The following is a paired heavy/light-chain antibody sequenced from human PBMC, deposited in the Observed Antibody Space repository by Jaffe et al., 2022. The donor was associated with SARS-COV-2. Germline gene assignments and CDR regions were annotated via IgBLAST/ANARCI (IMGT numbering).Heavy chain of an antibody. CDR3: ASAFDYGDDY. Sequence: QVQLVESGGGVVQPGRFLRLSCAASGFTLNDFAIHWFRQAPGKGLEWVAALSSDGSTKFYADSVKGRFTISRDNSKNTVYLQMSRLTGEDTALYYCASAFDYGDDYWGQGTLVTVSS. CDR1: GFTLNDFA. J-gene: IGHJ4*02. D-gene: IGHD4-17*01. V-gene: IGHV3-30*04. CDR2: LSSDGSTK.
Light chain of an antibody. CDR1: QTVLYSSNNKNC. V-gene: IGKV4-1*01. CDR2: WAS. CDR3: QQYYATPRT. Sequence: DIVMTQSPDSLAVSLGERATINCKSSQTVLYSSNNKNCLAWYQQKPGQPPKLLIHWASTRESGVPDRFSGSGSGTDFTLTISSLQAEDVAVYYCQQYYATPRTFGQGTRVEIK. J-gene: IGKJ1*01.